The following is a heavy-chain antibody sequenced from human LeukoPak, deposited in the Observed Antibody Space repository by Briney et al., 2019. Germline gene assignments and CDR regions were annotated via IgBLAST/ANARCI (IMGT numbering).Heavy chain of an antibody. CDR1: GGSFSGSY. Sequence: SETLSLTCAVYGGSFSGSYCSWIRQPPGKGLEGIGEINHNGSNNYNPSLKSRVGISVDTSKNQFYLKLSSVTAADTAVYYCARGTMTTVTYYFDYWGQGTLVTVSS. D-gene: IGHD4-17*01. CDR2: INHNGSN. V-gene: IGHV4-34*01. CDR3: ARGTMTTVTYYFDY. J-gene: IGHJ4*02.